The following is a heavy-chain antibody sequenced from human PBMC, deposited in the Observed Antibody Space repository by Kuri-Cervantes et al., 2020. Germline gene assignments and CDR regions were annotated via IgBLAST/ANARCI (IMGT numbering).Heavy chain of an antibody. D-gene: IGHD2-21*01. CDR3: ARDQPYSGKYFFDY. J-gene: IGHJ4*02. V-gene: IGHV1-2*02. Sequence: ASVKVSCKASGYTLSGYYIHWIRQAPGQGLEWMGWINPNTGATKSAVKFQGRVTMTRDTSINTAHMELSSLMSDDTAIYYCARDQPYSGKYFFDYWGQGTLVTVSS. CDR2: INPNTGAT. CDR1: GYTLSGYY.